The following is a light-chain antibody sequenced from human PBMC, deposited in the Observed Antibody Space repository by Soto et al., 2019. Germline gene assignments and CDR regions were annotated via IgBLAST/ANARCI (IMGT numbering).Light chain of an antibody. J-gene: IGKJ1*01. Sequence: DTQMTQSPSTLSASVVDTVTITCLASQSVSMWLAWFQQKPGKAPRLLIYGASNLESGVPSRFSGSGSGTQFTLTISSLQPEDAATYYCQQYNTYLTWTFGQGNKVDIK. V-gene: IGKV1-5*01. CDR1: QSVSMW. CDR2: GAS. CDR3: QQYNTYLTWT.